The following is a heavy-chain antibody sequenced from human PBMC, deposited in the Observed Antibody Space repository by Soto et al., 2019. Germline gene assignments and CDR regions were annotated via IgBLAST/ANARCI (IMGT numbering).Heavy chain of an antibody. J-gene: IGHJ6*02. V-gene: IGHV1-18*01. CDR1: GYTFTSYG. D-gene: IGHD5-12*01. Sequence: GASVKVSCKASGYTFTSYGISWVRQAPGQGLEWMGWISAYNGNTNYAQKFQGRVTITADESTSTAYMELSSLRSEDTAVYYCAGPTDGYNSLYYYGMDVWGQGTTVTVSS. CDR2: ISAYNGNT. CDR3: AGPTDGYNSLYYYGMDV.